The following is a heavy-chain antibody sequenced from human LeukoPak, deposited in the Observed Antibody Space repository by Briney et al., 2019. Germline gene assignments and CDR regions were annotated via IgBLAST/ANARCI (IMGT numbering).Heavy chain of an antibody. CDR1: GYTFTSYD. J-gene: IGHJ4*02. CDR2: MNPNSGNT. CDR3: ARDNYYDSSGYYSY. V-gene: IGHV1-8*03. D-gene: IGHD3-22*01. Sequence: ASVKVSCKASGYTFTSYDINWVRQATGQELEWMGWMNPNSGNTGYAQKFQGRVTITRNTSISTAYMELSSLRSDDTAVYYCARDNYYDSSGYYSYWGQGTLVTVSS.